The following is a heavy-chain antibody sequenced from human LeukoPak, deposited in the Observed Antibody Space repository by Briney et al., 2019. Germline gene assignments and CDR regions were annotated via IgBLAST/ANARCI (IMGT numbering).Heavy chain of an antibody. J-gene: IGHJ4*02. CDR2: INSDGSTI. V-gene: IGHV3-74*01. D-gene: IGHD6-19*01. Sequence: GGSLRLSCAASGFTFSSYWMHWVRQAPGKGLVWVSRINSDGSTINYADSVKGRYTISRDNAKNTLYLQMNSLRAEDTAVYYCARIRTGGWSHIDYWGQGTLVTVSS. CDR1: GFTFSSYW. CDR3: ARIRTGGWSHIDY.